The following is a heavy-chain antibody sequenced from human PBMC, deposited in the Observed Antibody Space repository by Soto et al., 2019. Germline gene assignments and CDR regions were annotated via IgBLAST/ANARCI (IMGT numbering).Heavy chain of an antibody. CDR2: INHLGSI. D-gene: IGHD2-21*01. CDR3: ARGGISHWAYFYYMDV. CDR1: GGSLSDYF. V-gene: IGHV4-34*01. Sequence: SETLSLACVVSGGSLSDYFWSWIRQPPGMALEWIGEINHLGSINYNPSLKSRVTMSVDTSKNQFSLTLNSVTAADTATYYCARGGISHWAYFYYMDVWDRGTTVTVSS. J-gene: IGHJ6*03.